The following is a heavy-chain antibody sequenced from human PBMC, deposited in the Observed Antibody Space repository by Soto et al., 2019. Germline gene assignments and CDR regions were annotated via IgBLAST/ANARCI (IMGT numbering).Heavy chain of an antibody. Sequence: LSLTCTVSGGSIGSYHWSWVRQPPGKGLEWIASVYYTGTTNYNPSLGSRVTISIDAPENQISLKLTSVTAADTAFYYCARDTVLTGMFDLWGQGTLVTVSS. CDR2: VYYTGTT. CDR3: ARDTVLTGMFDL. J-gene: IGHJ5*02. D-gene: IGHD4-17*01. CDR1: GGSIGSYH. V-gene: IGHV4-59*01.